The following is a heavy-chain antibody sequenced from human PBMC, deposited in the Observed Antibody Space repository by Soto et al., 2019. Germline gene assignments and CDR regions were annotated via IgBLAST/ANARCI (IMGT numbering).Heavy chain of an antibody. CDR3: ATNYGSGSAHFDY. J-gene: IGHJ4*02. Sequence: QVQLVQSGPEVKKPGSSVRVSCTASGGTFSSYTINWVRQVPGQGPEWMGRSIPMLGMSNYAQKFQGRFMMIADKSTNTVYMELSSLRSEDTAIYYCATNYGSGSAHFDYWGQGTLVTVSS. CDR1: GGTFSSYT. V-gene: IGHV1-69*02. D-gene: IGHD3-10*01. CDR2: SIPMLGMS.